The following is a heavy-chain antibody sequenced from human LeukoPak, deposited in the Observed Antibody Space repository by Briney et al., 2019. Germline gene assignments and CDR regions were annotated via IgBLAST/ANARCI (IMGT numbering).Heavy chain of an antibody. V-gene: IGHV4-4*02. Sequence: TTSETLSLTCTVSGDSINSLDLWSWVRQPPGQGLEWIGEINHSGSTNYNPSLKSRVTISVDTSKNQFSLKLSSVTAADTAVYYCARRETYYDFWSGHQRSWFDPWGQGTLVTVSS. J-gene: IGHJ5*02. CDR2: INHSGST. CDR1: GDSINSLDL. D-gene: IGHD3-3*01. CDR3: ARRETYYDFWSGHQRSWFDP.